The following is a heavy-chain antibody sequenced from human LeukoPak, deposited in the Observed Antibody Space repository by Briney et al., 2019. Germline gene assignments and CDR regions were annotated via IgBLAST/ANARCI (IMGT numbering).Heavy chain of an antibody. Sequence: SETLSLTCTVSGGSISSSSYYWGWIRQPPGKGLEWIGSIYYSGSTYYNPSLKSRVTISVDTSKNQFSLKLSSVTAADTAVYYCASTYYYDSSGPYWGQGTLVTVCS. V-gene: IGHV4-39*01. D-gene: IGHD3-22*01. CDR2: IYYSGST. CDR3: ASTYYYDSSGPY. CDR1: GGSISSSSYY. J-gene: IGHJ4*02.